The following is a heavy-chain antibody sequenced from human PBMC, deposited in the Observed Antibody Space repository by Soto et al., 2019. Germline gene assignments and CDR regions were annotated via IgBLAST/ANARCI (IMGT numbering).Heavy chain of an antibody. J-gene: IGHJ4*02. CDR3: ATSGYSYGYYFDY. Sequence: SETLSLTCTVSGGSISSGGYYWSWIRQHPGKGLEWIGYIYYSGSTYYNPSLKSRVTISVDTSKNQFSLKLSSVTVADTAVYYCATSGYSYGYYFDYWGQGTLVTVSS. CDR1: GGSISSGGYY. V-gene: IGHV4-31*03. D-gene: IGHD5-18*01. CDR2: IYYSGST.